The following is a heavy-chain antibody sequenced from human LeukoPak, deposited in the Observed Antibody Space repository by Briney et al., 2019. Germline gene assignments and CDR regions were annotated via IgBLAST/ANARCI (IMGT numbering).Heavy chain of an antibody. CDR3: AKNGDRGAYCTGGTCYPYFYYYMDV. D-gene: IGHD2-15*01. CDR2: ISGSGSGGST. CDR1: GFTFSSYA. V-gene: IGHV3-23*01. Sequence: PGGSLRLSCAASGFTFSSYAMSWVRQAPGKGLEWVSGISGSGSGGSTYYADSVKGRFTISRDNSKNTLYLQMNSLRAEDTAIYYCAKNGDRGAYCTGGTCYPYFYYYMDVWGKGTTVTI. J-gene: IGHJ6*03.